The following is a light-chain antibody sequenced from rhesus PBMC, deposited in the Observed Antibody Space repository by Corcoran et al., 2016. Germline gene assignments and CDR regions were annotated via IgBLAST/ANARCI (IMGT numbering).Light chain of an antibody. J-gene: IGKJ2*01. CDR2: KET. CDR3: QQYDSWPYS. Sequence: DIQMTQSPSSLSASLGDTVTITCRASQSISSWLAWYQKKPGKAPNLLIYKETTLQSGVPSRFTGSGSGTDFTLTISSLQSEDFATYFCQQYDSWPYSFGRGTKVEIK. V-gene: IGKV1-22*01. CDR1: QSISSW.